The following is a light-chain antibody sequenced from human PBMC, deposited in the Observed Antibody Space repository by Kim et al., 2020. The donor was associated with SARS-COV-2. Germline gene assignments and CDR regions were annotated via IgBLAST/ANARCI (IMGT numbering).Light chain of an antibody. CDR3: QQYDTYPYT. J-gene: IGKJ2*01. CDR2: KTS. V-gene: IGKV1-5*03. Sequence: SASVGDRVNITCRASQSSSRWLAWYQHKPGKTTKVLIYKTSTLQTGVTSRFSGSGSGTEFTLTISCLQPDDFATYYCQQYDTYPYTFGQGTKLVI. CDR1: QSSSRW.